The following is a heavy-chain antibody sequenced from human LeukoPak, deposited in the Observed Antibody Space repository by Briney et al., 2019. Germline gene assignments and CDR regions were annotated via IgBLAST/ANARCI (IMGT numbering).Heavy chain of an antibody. V-gene: IGHV3-30*04. Sequence: GGSLRLSCAASGFTFSSYAMHWVRQAPDKGLEWVAVISYDGSNKYYADSVKGRFTISRDNAKNSLYLQMNSLRAEDTAVYYCAKGHYDGTGYYYFDYWGQGTLVTVSS. CDR1: GFTFSSYA. CDR2: ISYDGSNK. CDR3: AKGHYDGTGYYYFDY. D-gene: IGHD3-22*01. J-gene: IGHJ4*02.